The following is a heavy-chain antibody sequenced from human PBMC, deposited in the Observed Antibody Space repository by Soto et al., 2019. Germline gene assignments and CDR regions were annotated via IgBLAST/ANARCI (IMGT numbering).Heavy chain of an antibody. D-gene: IGHD2-21*02. CDR2: IDDGNIA. V-gene: IGHV3-23*05. Sequence: EVRLLQSGGGSEQHGGSLRLSCAASGFNFRTYAMYWVRQAPGKGLEWVAAIDDGNIAYYADSVKGRFIISRDNSRNTLHLQMDGLTVEDTAIYFCTKRPLCARDCWYFDDWGQGILDTVSS. CDR3: TKRPLCARDCWYFDD. CDR1: GFNFRTYA. J-gene: IGHJ4*02.